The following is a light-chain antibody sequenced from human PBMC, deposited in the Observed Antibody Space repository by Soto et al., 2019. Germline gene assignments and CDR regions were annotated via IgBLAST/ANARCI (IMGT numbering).Light chain of an antibody. CDR3: QQYGASFLT. CDR1: QSVDSSY. CDR2: AAS. J-gene: IGKJ5*01. Sequence: EIVLTQSPCTLSLSPGERATLFCRASQSVDSSYLAWYQQKPGQAPRLLIYAASSRAAGVPDRFGGSGSGTDFTLTISRLEPEDFAVYYCQQYGASFLTFGQGTRLEIK. V-gene: IGKV3-20*01.